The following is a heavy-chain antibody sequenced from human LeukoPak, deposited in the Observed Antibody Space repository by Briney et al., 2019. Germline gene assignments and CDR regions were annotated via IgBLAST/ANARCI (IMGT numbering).Heavy chain of an antibody. D-gene: IGHD3-10*01. J-gene: IGHJ4*02. CDR2: ISYDGSNK. CDR3: ARAGEYYYGSGSLLV. Sequence: PGRSLRLSCAASGFTFSSYAMHWVRQAPGKGLEWVAVISYDGSNKYYADSVKGRFTISRDNSKNTLYLQMNSLRAEDTAVYYCARAGEYYYGSGSLLVWSQGTLVTVSS. CDR1: GFTFSSYA. V-gene: IGHV3-30*14.